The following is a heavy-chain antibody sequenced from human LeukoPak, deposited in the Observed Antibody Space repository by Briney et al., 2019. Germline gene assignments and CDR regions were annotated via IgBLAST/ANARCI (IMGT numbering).Heavy chain of an antibody. V-gene: IGHV4-4*07. CDR2: IYTSGST. J-gene: IGHJ6*03. Sequence: SETLSLTCTVSGGSISSYYWSWIRQPAGKGLEWIGRIYTSGSTNYNPSLKSRVTMSVDTSKNQFSLKLSSVTAADTAVYYCARAFTRGYCSSTSCYSYYYYMDVWGKGTTVTVSS. D-gene: IGHD2-2*02. CDR1: GGSISSYY. CDR3: ARAFTRGYCSSTSCYSYYYYMDV.